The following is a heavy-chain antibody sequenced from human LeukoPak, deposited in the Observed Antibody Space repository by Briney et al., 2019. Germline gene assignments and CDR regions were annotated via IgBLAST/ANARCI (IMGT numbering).Heavy chain of an antibody. CDR3: ARESGSYLWRSWLNP. V-gene: IGHV4-59*01. CDR1: GGSISSYY. D-gene: IGHD3-16*01. CDR2: IYNSGNT. J-gene: IGHJ5*02. Sequence: SETLSLTRTVSGGSISSYYWSWIRQPPGKGLEWIGNIYNSGNTNYNPSLKSRVTISVDTSKNQFSLKLNSVTAADTAVYYCARESGSYLWRSWLNPWGQGTLVTVSS.